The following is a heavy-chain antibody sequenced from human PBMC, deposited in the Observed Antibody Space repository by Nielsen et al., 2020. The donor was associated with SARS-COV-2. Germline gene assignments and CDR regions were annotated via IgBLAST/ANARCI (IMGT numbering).Heavy chain of an antibody. J-gene: IGHJ4*02. CDR2: IGTGVDT. V-gene: IGHV3-13*01. CDR1: EFTFRNYD. D-gene: IGHD2-15*01. Sequence: GGSLRLSCAASEFTFRNYDMHWVRQVTGKGLEWAATIGTGVDTYYPDSVKGRFTISRENAKNSLYLQMNSLRVDDTAVYYCARGFHGGFDYWGQGTLVTVSS. CDR3: ARGFHGGFDY.